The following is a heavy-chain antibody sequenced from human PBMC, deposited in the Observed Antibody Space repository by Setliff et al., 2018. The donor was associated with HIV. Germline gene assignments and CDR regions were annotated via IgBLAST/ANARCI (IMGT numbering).Heavy chain of an antibody. Sequence: ASVKVSCKASGYTFTSYYLHWVRQAPGQGLEWMGMINPSGGSASYAQKFQGRVTMSRDTSTSTVYMELSSLRSEDTAVYYCATQTVAVGAPGYFDSWGQGTLVTVSS. D-gene: IGHD2-15*01. V-gene: IGHV1-46*01. J-gene: IGHJ4*02. CDR2: INPSGGSA. CDR3: ATQTVAVGAPGYFDS. CDR1: GYTFTSYY.